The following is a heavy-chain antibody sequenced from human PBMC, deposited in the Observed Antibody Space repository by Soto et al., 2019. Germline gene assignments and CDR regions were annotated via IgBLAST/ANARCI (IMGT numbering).Heavy chain of an antibody. CDR3: ARDSNRLSLDY. D-gene: IGHD3-16*01. CDR1: GFTFSSYG. Sequence: GGSLRLSCAASGFTFSSYGMHWVRQAPGKGLEWVAVISYDGSNKYYADSVKGRFTISRDNSKNTLYLQMNSLRAEDTAVYYCARDSNRLSLDYWGQGTLVTVSS. CDR2: ISYDGSNK. V-gene: IGHV3-30*03. J-gene: IGHJ4*02.